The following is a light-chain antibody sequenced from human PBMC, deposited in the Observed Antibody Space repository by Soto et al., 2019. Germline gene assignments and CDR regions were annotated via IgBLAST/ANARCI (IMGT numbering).Light chain of an antibody. Sequence: EVVMTQSPVTLSVSPGERSTLSFRSSQGLNRNLAWYQHKPGQAPRLLIYGAYYRATGIPARFSGSASGTDFTLTISSLESEDFAVYYCQQYDNWPPFTFGPGTKVDIK. CDR1: QGLNRN. J-gene: IGKJ3*01. CDR2: GAY. V-gene: IGKV3-15*01. CDR3: QQYDNWPPFT.